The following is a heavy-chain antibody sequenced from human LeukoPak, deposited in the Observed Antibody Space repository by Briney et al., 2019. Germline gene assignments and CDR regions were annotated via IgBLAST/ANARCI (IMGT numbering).Heavy chain of an antibody. CDR3: AKTRGSGWPSSLDY. J-gene: IGHJ4*02. Sequence: GGSLRLSCAVSGFTFSSYAMSWVRQAPGEGLEWVSAISGSVGSTYYADSVKGRFTISRDNPKNTPYLQMNSLRAEDTAVYYCAKTRGSGWPSSLDYWGQGTLVTVSS. V-gene: IGHV3-23*01. D-gene: IGHD6-19*01. CDR2: ISGSVGST. CDR1: GFTFSSYA.